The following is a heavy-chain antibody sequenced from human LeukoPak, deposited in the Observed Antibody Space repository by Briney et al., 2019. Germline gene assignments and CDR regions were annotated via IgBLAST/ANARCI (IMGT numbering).Heavy chain of an antibody. D-gene: IGHD1-1*01. V-gene: IGHV4-39*01. CDR2: IDYSGSA. J-gene: IGHJ4*02. CDR3: ARLPMTGNGGRGFLDY. CDR1: GDSISSTRSSHY. Sequence: NASETLSLTCTVSGDSISSTRSSHYWGWLRQPPGKGLEWIGSIDYSGSAYYNPSLKTRITISVDTSNNQFSLRLTSVTAADMAVCYCARLPMTGNGGRGFLDYWGQGTLVTVSS.